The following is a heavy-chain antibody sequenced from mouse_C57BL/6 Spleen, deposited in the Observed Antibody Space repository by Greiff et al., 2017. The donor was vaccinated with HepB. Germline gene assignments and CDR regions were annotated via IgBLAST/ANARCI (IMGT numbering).Heavy chain of an antibody. CDR1: GYTFTDYY. J-gene: IGHJ2*01. D-gene: IGHD2-4*01. CDR3: ARGGFFYDYGGDYFDY. Sequence: EVKLQQSGPELVKPGASVKISCKASGYTFTDYYMNWVKQSHGKSLEWIGDINPNNGGTSYNQKFKGKATLTVDKSSSTAYMELRSLTSEDSAVYYCARGGFFYDYGGDYFDYWGQGTTLTVSS. CDR2: INPNNGGT. V-gene: IGHV1-26*01.